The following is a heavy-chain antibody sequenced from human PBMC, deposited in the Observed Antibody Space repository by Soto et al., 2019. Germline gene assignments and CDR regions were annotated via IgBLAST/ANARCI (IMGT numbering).Heavy chain of an antibody. V-gene: IGHV4-31*03. J-gene: IGHJ5*02. CDR2: INYSGRT. CDR3: ARDYNRRPVGWFDP. CDR1: GGSISSGGYY. Sequence: QVQLQVSGPGLVKPSQTLSLTCTVSGGSISSGGYYWSWIRQHPGKGLEWIGHINYSGRTYYNSSLKSRVSISVDTSKNQFSLKLSSVTAADTAIYYCARDYNRRPVGWFDPWGQGTLVTVSS. D-gene: IGHD3-10*01.